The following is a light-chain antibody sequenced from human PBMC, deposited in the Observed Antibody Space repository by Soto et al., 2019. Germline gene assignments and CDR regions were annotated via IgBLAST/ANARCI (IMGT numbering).Light chain of an antibody. CDR3: LQDINYPCT. CDR1: QGTSSY. CDR2: AAS. V-gene: IGKV1-6*01. J-gene: IGKJ1*01. Sequence: AVLMTPSPASLSVSVRDRVTITCRASQGTSSYLAWYQQKPGKAPKLLIYAASTLQSGVPPRFSGSGSGTDFTLAISSLQPEDSATYYCLQDINYPCTVGQGTRVEIK.